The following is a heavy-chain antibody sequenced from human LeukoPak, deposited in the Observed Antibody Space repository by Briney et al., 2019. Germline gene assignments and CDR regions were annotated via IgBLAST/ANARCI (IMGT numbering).Heavy chain of an antibody. CDR3: AISPITMIPSTGAFDI. CDR1: GDSINSLDL. D-gene: IGHD3-22*01. CDR2: MYLSGTT. J-gene: IGHJ3*02. Sequence: SETLSLTCTVSGDSINSLDLWSWVRQPPGKGLEWIGEMYLSGTTHSNPSVKSRVTISIDKSKNQFFLNLSSVTAADTAVYYCAISPITMIPSTGAFDIWGQGTMVTVSS. V-gene: IGHV4-4*02.